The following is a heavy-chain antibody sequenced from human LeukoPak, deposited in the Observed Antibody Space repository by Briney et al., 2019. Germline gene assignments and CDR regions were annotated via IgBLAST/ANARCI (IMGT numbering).Heavy chain of an antibody. Sequence: GGSLRLSCAASGFTFSSYGMHWVRQAPGKGLEWVAIIWYDGSNKYYADSVKGRFTISRDNPKNTLYLQMNSLRADDTAVYYCARVGQGGYNSDYWGQGTLVTVSS. J-gene: IGHJ4*02. D-gene: IGHD5-24*01. CDR3: ARVGQGGYNSDY. V-gene: IGHV3-33*01. CDR1: GFTFSSYG. CDR2: IWYDGSNK.